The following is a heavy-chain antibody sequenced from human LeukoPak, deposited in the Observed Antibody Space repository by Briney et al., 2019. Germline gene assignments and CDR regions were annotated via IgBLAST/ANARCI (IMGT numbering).Heavy chain of an antibody. CDR2: ISYDGSDK. CDR3: ASGGSWYYFDY. V-gene: IGHV3-30*03. CDR1: GFTFSRYG. Sequence: PGGSLRLSCAASGFTFSRYGMHWVRQAPGKGLEWVAVISYDGSDKYYGDSVKGRFTISRDNSKNTLYLQMNSLRAEDTAVYYCASGGSWYYFDYWGQGTLVTVSS. J-gene: IGHJ4*02. D-gene: IGHD1-26*01.